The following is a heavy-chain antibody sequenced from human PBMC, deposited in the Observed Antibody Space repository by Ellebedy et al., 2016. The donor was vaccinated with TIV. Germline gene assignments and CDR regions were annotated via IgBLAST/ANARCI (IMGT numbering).Heavy chain of an antibody. CDR2: IASDGNNK. Sequence: GESLKISCAASGLTFSSHAMSWVRQAPGKGLEWVAFIASDGNNKFYADSVKGRFIISRDNSENMVYLQMNSLRPEDTAVYYCARDPTGYTYYFDYWGQGTLVTVSS. CDR1: GLTFSSHA. CDR3: ARDPTGYTYYFDY. J-gene: IGHJ4*02. V-gene: IGHV3-30-3*01. D-gene: IGHD3-9*01.